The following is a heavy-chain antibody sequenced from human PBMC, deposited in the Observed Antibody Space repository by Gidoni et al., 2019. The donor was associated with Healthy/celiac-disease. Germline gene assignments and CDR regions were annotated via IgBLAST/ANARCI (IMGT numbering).Heavy chain of an antibody. J-gene: IGHJ4*02. CDR3: ARSAPTIAVADY. D-gene: IGHD6-19*01. CDR1: GFTFSSYS. Sequence: EVQLVESGGGLVQPGGSLRLSCAPSGFTFSSYSMNWVRQAPGKGLAWVSYISSSSSTIYYADSVKGRFTISRDNAKNSLYLQMNSLRDEDTAVYYCARSAPTIAVADYWGQGTLVTVSS. CDR2: ISSSSSTI. V-gene: IGHV3-48*02.